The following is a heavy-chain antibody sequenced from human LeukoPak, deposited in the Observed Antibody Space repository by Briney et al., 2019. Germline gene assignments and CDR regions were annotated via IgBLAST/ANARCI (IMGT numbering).Heavy chain of an antibody. CDR2: IYHSGST. CDR1: GYSISSGYY. Sequence: SETLSLTCTVSGYSISSGYYWGWIRQPPGKGLEWIGSIYHSGSTYYNPSLKSRVTISVDTSKNQFSLKLRSVTAADTAVYYSARVTGYMIADYFDYWGQGILVTVSS. CDR3: ARVTGYMIADYFDY. V-gene: IGHV4-38-2*02. J-gene: IGHJ4*02. D-gene: IGHD3-9*01.